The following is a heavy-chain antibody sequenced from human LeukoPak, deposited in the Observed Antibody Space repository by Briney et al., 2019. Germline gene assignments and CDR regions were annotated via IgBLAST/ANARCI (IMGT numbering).Heavy chain of an antibody. Sequence: KAGGSLRLSCAGSGLTFSDNYMSWVRQAPGKGLEWVSYISSSDTTIYYADSVKGRSTIARHNAANPMYMQMSSLRAADPAVYDCARADCSSISCYEFDYWGQGTLVTVSS. D-gene: IGHD2-2*01. CDR3: ARADCSSISCYEFDY. CDR2: ISSSDTTI. CDR1: GLTFSDNY. J-gene: IGHJ4*02. V-gene: IGHV3-11*04.